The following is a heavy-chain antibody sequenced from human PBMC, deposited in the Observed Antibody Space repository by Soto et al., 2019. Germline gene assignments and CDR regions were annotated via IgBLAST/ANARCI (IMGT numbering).Heavy chain of an antibody. CDR2: IHHSGSI. CDR3: AREDDGGDSLDV. D-gene: IGHD2-21*02. J-gene: IGHJ6*02. CDR1: GGSISSDYYR. Sequence: SETLPLTCTVSGGSISSDYYRLTWIRQSPGKGLEWIGYIHHSGSILYNPSLKSRVTISVDTSKNQFSLHLSSVTAADTAVYFCAREDDGGDSLDVWGQGTTVTVSS. V-gene: IGHV4-30-4*08.